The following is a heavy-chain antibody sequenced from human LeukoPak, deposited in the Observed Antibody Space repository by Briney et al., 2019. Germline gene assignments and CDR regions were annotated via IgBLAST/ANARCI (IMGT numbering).Heavy chain of an antibody. D-gene: IGHD3-10*01. Sequence: GGSLRLSCAASGFTFSEAWMHWVRQAPGKGLVWVSRINNDGSTTRYADSVKGRFTISRDNAKNALYLQMNSLRAEDTAVYYCARVSGPGMNEYFHLWGQGTLVTVSS. J-gene: IGHJ1*01. CDR3: ARVSGPGMNEYFHL. V-gene: IGHV3-74*01. CDR2: INNDGSTT. CDR1: GFTFSEAW.